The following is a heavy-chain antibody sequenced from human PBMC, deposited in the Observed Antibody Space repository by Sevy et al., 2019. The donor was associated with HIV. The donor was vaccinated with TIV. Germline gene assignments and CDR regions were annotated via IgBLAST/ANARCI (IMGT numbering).Heavy chain of an antibody. CDR1: GFTFSSYN. J-gene: IGHJ6*02. CDR2: ITSGSSYI. D-gene: IGHD3-3*01. Sequence: GGSLRLSCAASGFTFSSYNINWVRQAPGKGLEWVSSITSGSSYILYADSVKGRFTTSRDNAKNLLYLQMNSLRAEYTAVYYCARDKTILEGRYGMDVWGQGTTVTVSS. V-gene: IGHV3-21*01. CDR3: ARDKTILEGRYGMDV.